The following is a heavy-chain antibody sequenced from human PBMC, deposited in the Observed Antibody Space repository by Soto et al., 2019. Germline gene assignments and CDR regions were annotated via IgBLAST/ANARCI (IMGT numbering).Heavy chain of an antibody. D-gene: IGHD6-19*01. CDR2: IYWDDDK. Sequence: QITLKESGPTLVKPTQTLTLTCTFSEFSLSSTRMAVGWIRQPPGKALEWLALIYWDDDKRYSPFLKSRLTITTDTSKNQVVLTMSNMDPVDTARYYCAHIVVAGLGYYFDYWGQGTLVTVSS. CDR1: EFSLSSTRMA. J-gene: IGHJ4*02. CDR3: AHIVVAGLGYYFDY. V-gene: IGHV2-5*02.